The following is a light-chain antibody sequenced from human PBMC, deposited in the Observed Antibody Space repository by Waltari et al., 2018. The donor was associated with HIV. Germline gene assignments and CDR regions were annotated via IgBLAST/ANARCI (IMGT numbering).Light chain of an antibody. V-gene: IGKV3-20*01. Sequence: EIVLTQSPGTLSLSPGERATLSCRASQSVSSNYLAWYQQKPGQAHRLLIYGASSRATGIPDRFSGSGSGTDFTLTISRLEPEDFAVYYCQQYGSSPLFTFGPGTKVDVK. CDR1: QSVSSNY. CDR2: GAS. CDR3: QQYGSSPLFT. J-gene: IGKJ3*01.